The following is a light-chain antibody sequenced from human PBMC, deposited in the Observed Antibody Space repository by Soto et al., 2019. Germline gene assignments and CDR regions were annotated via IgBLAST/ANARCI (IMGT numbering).Light chain of an antibody. Sequence: QSVLTQPASVSGSPGQSITISCTGTSSDIGGYDYVSWYQQCPGKAPKFIVFEVNNRASGVSNRFSGSKSGNTASLTTSGLQTEDEADYYCSSYTSSTTVIFGGGTKVTVL. CDR2: EVN. CDR1: SSDIGGYDY. V-gene: IGLV2-14*01. J-gene: IGLJ2*01. CDR3: SSYTSSTTVI.